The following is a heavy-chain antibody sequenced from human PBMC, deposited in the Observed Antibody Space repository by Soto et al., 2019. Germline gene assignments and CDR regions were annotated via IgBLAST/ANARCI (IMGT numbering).Heavy chain of an antibody. J-gene: IGHJ4*02. V-gene: IGHV3-66*01. D-gene: IGHD1-1*01. CDR3: ARATTGPFDY. CDR1: GDSISSSNW. Sequence: ETLSLTCAVSGDSISSSNWWSWVRQAPGKGLEWVSVIYSGGNTYYADSVKGRFTISRDNSKNTLYLQMNSLRAEDTAVYYCARATTGPFDYWGQGTLVTVSS. CDR2: IYSGGNT.